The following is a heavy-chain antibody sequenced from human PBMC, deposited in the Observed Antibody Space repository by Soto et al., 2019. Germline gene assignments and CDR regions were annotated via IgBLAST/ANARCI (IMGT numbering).Heavy chain of an antibody. J-gene: IGHJ4*02. V-gene: IGHV3-33*01. CDR3: AXDDNHDFWSRYSNNIDY. D-gene: IGHD3-3*01. CDR2: IWYDGSKK. CDR1: GFSFSGYG. Sequence: PGGSLRLSCAASGFSFSGYGMHWVRQAPGKGLEWVAVIWYDGSKKYYGDSVKGRFTISRDNSKNTLYLQMNSLRAEDTAVYYCAXDDNHDFWSRYSNNIDYWGQGTLVTVSS.